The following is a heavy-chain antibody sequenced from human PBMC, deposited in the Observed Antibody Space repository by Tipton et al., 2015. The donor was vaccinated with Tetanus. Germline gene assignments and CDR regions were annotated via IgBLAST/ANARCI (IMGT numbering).Heavy chain of an antibody. CDR3: ARFRGGCSDY. D-gene: IGHD6-19*01. Sequence: LSLTCTVSGGSISSYYWSWIRQPPGKGLEWVSYISSSSSTIYYADSVKGRFTISRDNAKNSLYLQMNSLRAEDTAVYYCARFRGGCSDYWGQGTLVTVSS. J-gene: IGHJ4*02. CDR2: ISSSSSTI. V-gene: IGHV3-11*04. CDR1: GGSISSYY.